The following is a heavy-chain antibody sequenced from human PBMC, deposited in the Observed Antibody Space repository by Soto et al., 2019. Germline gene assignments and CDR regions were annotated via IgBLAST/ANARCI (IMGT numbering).Heavy chain of an antibody. V-gene: IGHV1-18*04. D-gene: IGHD1-1*01. CDR3: ARGPKAVGTYRRYGMDV. Sequence: ASVKVSCKASGYTFTSYGISWVRQAPGQGLEWMGWISAYNGNTNYAQKLQGRVTMTTDTSTSTAYMELRSLRSDDTAVYYCARGPKAVGTYRRYGMDVWGQGTTVTVSS. CDR2: ISAYNGNT. CDR1: GYTFTSYG. J-gene: IGHJ6*02.